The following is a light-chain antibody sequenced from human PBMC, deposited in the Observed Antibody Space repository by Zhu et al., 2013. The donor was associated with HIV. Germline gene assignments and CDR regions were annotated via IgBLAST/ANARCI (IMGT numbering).Light chain of an antibody. Sequence: SYELTQPPSVSVSPGQTASITCSGDKLGDKYAYWYQQKPGQSPVLVIYQDTKRPSGIPERFSGSISGTSATLGITGLQTGDEADYYCGTWDSSLSAPNWVFGGGTKLTVL. CDR2: QDT. J-gene: IGLJ3*02. CDR3: GTWDSSLSAPNWV. V-gene: IGLV3-1*01. CDR1: KLGDKY.